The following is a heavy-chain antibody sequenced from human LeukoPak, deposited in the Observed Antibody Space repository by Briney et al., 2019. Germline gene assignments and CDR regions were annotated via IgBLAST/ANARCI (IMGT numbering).Heavy chain of an antibody. J-gene: IGHJ4*02. D-gene: IGHD5-18*01. Sequence: TLGGSLRLSCAASGFTFSSYSMNWVRQAPGKGLEWVSSISSSSSYIYYADSVKGRFTISRDNAKNSLYLQMNSLRAEDTAVYYCARDRGYSYGLLDYWGQGTLVTVSS. CDR2: ISSSSSYI. V-gene: IGHV3-21*01. CDR1: GFTFSSYS. CDR3: ARDRGYSYGLLDY.